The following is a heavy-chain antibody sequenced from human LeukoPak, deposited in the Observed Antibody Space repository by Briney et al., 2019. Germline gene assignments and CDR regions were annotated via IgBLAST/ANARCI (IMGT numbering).Heavy chain of an antibody. CDR1: GYSLTSFD. D-gene: IGHD6-13*01. CDR3: ARGGSSSNYYNNYGVDV. CDR2: MNPKRGNT. Sequence: EASVKVSCKASGYSLTSFDINWVRQGSGQGLEWMGWMNPKRGNTGYAPTFQGRVTITRDTSIDTAFMELSSLRPDDTAVYYCARGGSSSNYYNNYGVDVWGQGTTITVSS. V-gene: IGHV1-8*01. J-gene: IGHJ6*02.